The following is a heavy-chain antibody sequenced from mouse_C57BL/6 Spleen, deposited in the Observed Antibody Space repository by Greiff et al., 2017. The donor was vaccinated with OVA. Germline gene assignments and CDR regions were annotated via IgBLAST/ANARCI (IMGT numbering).Heavy chain of an antibody. V-gene: IGHV5-9-1*02. CDR3: TRDRGTTVPFAY. CDR1: GFTFSSYA. J-gene: IGHJ3*01. D-gene: IGHD1-1*01. Sequence: EVMLVESGEGLVKPGGSLKLSCAASGFTFSSYAMSWVRQTPEKRLEWVAYISSGGDYIYYADTVKGRFTISRDNARNTLYLQMSSLKSEDTAMYYCTRDRGTTVPFAYWGQGTLVTVS. CDR2: ISSGGDYI.